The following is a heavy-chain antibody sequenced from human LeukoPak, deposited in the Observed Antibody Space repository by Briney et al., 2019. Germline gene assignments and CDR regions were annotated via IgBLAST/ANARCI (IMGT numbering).Heavy chain of an antibody. CDR3: AKSRFLEWLRPRNWFDP. J-gene: IGHJ5*02. V-gene: IGHV3-23*01. D-gene: IGHD3-3*01. CDR2: ISGSGGST. Sequence: GGSLRLSCAASGFTFSSYAMSWVRQAPGKGLEWVSAISGSGGSTYYADSVKGRFTISRDNSKNTLYLQMNSLRAEDAAVYYCAKSRFLEWLRPRNWFDPWGQGTLVTVSS. CDR1: GFTFSSYA.